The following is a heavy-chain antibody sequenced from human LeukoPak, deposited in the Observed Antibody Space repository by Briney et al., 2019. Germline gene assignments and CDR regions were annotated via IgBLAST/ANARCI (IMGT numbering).Heavy chain of an antibody. V-gene: IGHV3-30*02. D-gene: IGHD1/OR15-1a*01. CDR2: IRYDGSKK. Sequence: AGGSLRLSCEASGFTFSNYGMHWVRQAPGKGLEWVAIIRYDGSKKNYADSVKGRFTIFRDNSKKTLYLEMNSLRAEDTAVYYCAKVRAATTFLVDYWGQGTLVTVSS. CDR1: GFTFSNYG. J-gene: IGHJ4*02. CDR3: AKVRAATTFLVDY.